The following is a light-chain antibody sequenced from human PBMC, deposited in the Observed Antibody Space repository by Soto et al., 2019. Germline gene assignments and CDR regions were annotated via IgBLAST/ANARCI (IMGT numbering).Light chain of an antibody. V-gene: IGKV1-5*01. Sequence: DIQMTQSPSTLSASVGDRVTITCRASQSIRTWLAWYQQKPGKAPQILISGASGLQGGVPPRFSGSGAGTQFTLTITSLQPDDVANYYCQQYNSHNTFGGGNKVEIK. CDR1: QSIRTW. J-gene: IGKJ4*01. CDR2: GAS. CDR3: QQYNSHNT.